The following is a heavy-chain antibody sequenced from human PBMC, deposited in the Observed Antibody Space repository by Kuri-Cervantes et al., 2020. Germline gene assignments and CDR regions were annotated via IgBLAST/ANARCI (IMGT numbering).Heavy chain of an antibody. D-gene: IGHD1-26*01. CDR3: ARLGNGNYYGAFDI. CDR2: IDWDDDK. Sequence: SGPTLVKPTQTLTLTCTFSGFSLSTSRMRVSWIRQPPGKALEWLARIDWDDDKFYSTSLKTRLTISKDTSKNQVVLTMTNMDPVDTATYYCARLGNGNYYGAFDIWDQGTMVTVSS. CDR1: GFSLSTSRMR. V-gene: IGHV2-70D*14. J-gene: IGHJ3*02.